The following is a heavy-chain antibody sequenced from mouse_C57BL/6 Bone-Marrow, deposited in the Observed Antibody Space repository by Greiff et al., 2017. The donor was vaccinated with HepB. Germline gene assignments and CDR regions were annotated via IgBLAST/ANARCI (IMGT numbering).Heavy chain of an antibody. CDR1: GYTFTSYW. V-gene: IGHV1-69*01. CDR3: ARKGGGTLAY. D-gene: IGHD1-1*02. CDR2: IDPSDSYT. J-gene: IGHJ3*01. Sequence: VQLQQSGAELVMPGASVKLSCKASGYTFTSYWMHWVKQRPGQGLEWIGEIDPSDSYTNYNHKFKGKSTLTVDKSSSTAYMQLSSLTSEDSAVYYCARKGGGTLAYWGQGTLVTVSA.